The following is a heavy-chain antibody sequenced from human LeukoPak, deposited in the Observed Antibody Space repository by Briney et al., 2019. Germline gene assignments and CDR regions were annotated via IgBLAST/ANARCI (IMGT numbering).Heavy chain of an antibody. D-gene: IGHD6-19*01. CDR1: GGSISSSSYY. V-gene: IGHV4-39*07. Sequence: SETLSLTCTVSGGSISSSSYYWGWIRQPPGKGLEWIGSIYYSGSTYYNPSLKSRVTISVDTSKNQFSLKLSSVTAADTAVYYCARDGSIAVAGTRPFDYWGQGTLVTVSS. CDR3: ARDGSIAVAGTRPFDY. CDR2: IYYSGST. J-gene: IGHJ4*02.